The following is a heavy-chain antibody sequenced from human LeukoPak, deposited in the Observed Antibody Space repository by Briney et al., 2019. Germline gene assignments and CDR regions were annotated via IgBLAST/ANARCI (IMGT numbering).Heavy chain of an antibody. V-gene: IGHV3-21*01. Sequence: GGSLRLSCAASGFTVSSNYINWVRQAPGKGLEWVSSISSSSSYIYYADSVKGRFTISRDNAKNSLYLQMNSLRAEDTAVYYCARDPSIVVVPATIGWFDPWGQGTLVTVSS. CDR1: GFTVSSNY. D-gene: IGHD2-2*02. CDR2: ISSSSSYI. J-gene: IGHJ5*02. CDR3: ARDPSIVVVPATIGWFDP.